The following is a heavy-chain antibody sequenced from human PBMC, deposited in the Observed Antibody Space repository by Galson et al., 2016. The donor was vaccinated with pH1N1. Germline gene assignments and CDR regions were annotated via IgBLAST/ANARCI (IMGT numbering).Heavy chain of an antibody. D-gene: IGHD3-22*01. CDR3: ARGGFYYDSSGPSYGMDV. J-gene: IGHJ6*02. CDR2: TYYRSKWYN. Sequence: CAISGDSVSSNSAAWNWIRQSPSRGLEWLGRTYYRSKWYNDYAVSVKSRITINPDTSKNQFSLQLNSVTPEDTAVYYCARGGFYYDSSGPSYGMDVWGQGITVTVSS. V-gene: IGHV6-1*01. CDR1: GDSVSSNSAA.